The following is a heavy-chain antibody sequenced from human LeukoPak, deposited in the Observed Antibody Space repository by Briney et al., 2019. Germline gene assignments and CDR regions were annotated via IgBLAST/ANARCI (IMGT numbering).Heavy chain of an antibody. D-gene: IGHD6-19*01. CDR1: GYTLTSYA. Sequence: ASVKVSCKASGYTLTSYAMNWVRQGPGQGLEWKGWINTNTGNPTYAQGFTGRFVFSLDISVSTAYLQISSLKAEDTAVYYCARDFQAMAGHYYYYYGMDVWGQGTTVTVSS. CDR3: ARDFQAMAGHYYYYYGMDV. J-gene: IGHJ6*02. CDR2: INTNTGNP. V-gene: IGHV7-4-1*02.